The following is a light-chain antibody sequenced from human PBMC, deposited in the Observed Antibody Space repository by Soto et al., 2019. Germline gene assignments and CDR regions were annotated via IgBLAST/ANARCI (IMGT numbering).Light chain of an antibody. CDR1: QTISGW. V-gene: IGKV1-5*03. CDR2: KAS. CDR3: QQYNSYPWT. Sequence: DIQMTQSPSTLSGSVGDRVTITCRASQTISGWLAWYQQKPGKAPKLLIYKASTLESGVPSNFSGSGSGTEFTLTISSLQPEDFATYYCQQYNSYPWTFGQGTTVDIK. J-gene: IGKJ1*01.